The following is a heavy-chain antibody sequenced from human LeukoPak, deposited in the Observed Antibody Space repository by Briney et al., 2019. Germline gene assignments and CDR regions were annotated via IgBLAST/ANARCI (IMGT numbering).Heavy chain of an antibody. CDR1: GGSISSGGYS. V-gene: IGHV4-30-2*01. CDR3: ARQIVVGPYFDY. D-gene: IGHD3-22*01. Sequence: PSQTLSLTCAVSGGSISSGGYSWSWIRQPPGKGLEWIGYIYHSGSTYYNPSLKSRVTISVDRSKNQFSLKLSSVTAADTAVYYCARQIVVGPYFDYWGHGTLVTVSS. CDR2: IYHSGST. J-gene: IGHJ4*01.